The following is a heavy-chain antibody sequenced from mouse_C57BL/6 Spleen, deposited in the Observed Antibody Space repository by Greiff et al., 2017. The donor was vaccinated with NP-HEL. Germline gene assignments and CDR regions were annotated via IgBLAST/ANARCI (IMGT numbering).Heavy chain of an antibody. CDR2: ISNLAYSI. J-gene: IGHJ3*01. Sequence: EVKLVESGGGLVQPGGSLKLSCAASGFTFSDYGMAWVRQAPRKGPEWVAFISNLAYSIYYADTVTGRFTISRENAKNTLYLEMSSLRSEDTAMYYCARHEGYGFAYWGQGTLVTVSA. V-gene: IGHV5-15*01. D-gene: IGHD3-1*01. CDR3: ARHEGYGFAY. CDR1: GFTFSDYG.